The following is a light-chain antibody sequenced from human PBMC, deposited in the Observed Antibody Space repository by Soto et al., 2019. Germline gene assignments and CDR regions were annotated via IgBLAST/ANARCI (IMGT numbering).Light chain of an antibody. CDR3: QQHSNWLT. CDR2: DAS. J-gene: IGKJ4*01. V-gene: IGKV3-11*01. Sequence: EIVLTQSPATLSLSPGERATLSCRASQSVGTYLAWYQQKPGQAPRLLIYDASNRATGIPARFSGSGSGTDFTLTISSLEPEDFAGYYCQQHSNWLTFGGGTKVEIK. CDR1: QSVGTY.